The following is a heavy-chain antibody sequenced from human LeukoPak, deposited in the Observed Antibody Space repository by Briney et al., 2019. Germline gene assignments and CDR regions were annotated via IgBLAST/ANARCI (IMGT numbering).Heavy chain of an antibody. Sequence: GRSLRLSCAASGFTFSNHYMHWVRQAPGNGLVSVSRIDPNGRYTSYADSVKGRFNISRDNAKNPLYLQMNTLGAEDTALYYCVRGSTDWNGMDVWGQGTTVTVSS. CDR2: IDPNGRYT. CDR3: VRGSTDWNGMDV. J-gene: IGHJ6*02. D-gene: IGHD6-19*01. CDR1: GFTFSNHY. V-gene: IGHV3-74*01.